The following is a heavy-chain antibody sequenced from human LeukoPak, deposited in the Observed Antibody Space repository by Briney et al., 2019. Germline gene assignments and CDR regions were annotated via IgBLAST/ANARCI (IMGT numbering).Heavy chain of an antibody. CDR3: ARASNYGDYWGYFQH. Sequence: SETLSLTCAVYGGSFSGYYWSWIRQPPGKGVEWIGEINHSGSTNYNPSPKSRVTISVDTSKNQFSLKLSSVTAADTAVYYCARASNYGDYWGYFQHWGQGTLVTVSS. D-gene: IGHD4-17*01. J-gene: IGHJ1*01. CDR1: GGSFSGYY. CDR2: INHSGST. V-gene: IGHV4-34*01.